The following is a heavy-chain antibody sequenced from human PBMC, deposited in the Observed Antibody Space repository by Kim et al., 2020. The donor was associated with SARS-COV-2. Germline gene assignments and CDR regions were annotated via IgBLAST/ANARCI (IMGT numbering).Heavy chain of an antibody. CDR3: ARGDPVTFDGMDV. V-gene: IGHV4-34*01. CDR1: GGSFSGYY. J-gene: IGHJ6*02. CDR2: INHSGST. D-gene: IGHD4-4*01. Sequence: SETLSLTCAVYGGSFSGYYWSWIRQPPGKGLEWIGEINHSGSTNYNPSLKSRVTISVDTSKNQFSLKLSSVTAADTAVYYCARGDPVTFDGMDVWGQGTTVTVSS.